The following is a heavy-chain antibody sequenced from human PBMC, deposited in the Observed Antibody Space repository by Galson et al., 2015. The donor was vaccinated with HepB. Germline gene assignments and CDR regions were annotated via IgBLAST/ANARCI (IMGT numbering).Heavy chain of an antibody. CDR3: ATGVEMATTAPPGDY. J-gene: IGHJ4*02. CDR1: GYTFTDYY. CDR2: VDPEDGET. Sequence: VKVSCKVSGYTFTDYYMHWVQQAPGKGLEWMGLVDPEDGETIYAEKFQGRVTITADTSTDTAYMELSSLRSEDTAVYYCATGVEMATTAPPGDYWGQGTLVTVSP. V-gene: IGHV1-69-2*01. D-gene: IGHD5-24*01.